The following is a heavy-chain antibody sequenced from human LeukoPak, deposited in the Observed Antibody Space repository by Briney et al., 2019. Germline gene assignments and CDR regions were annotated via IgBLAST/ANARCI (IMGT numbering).Heavy chain of an antibody. J-gene: IGHJ3*02. V-gene: IGHV4-34*01. D-gene: IGHD4-23*01. CDR3: ARVRWFPRAFDI. CDR1: GGSFSNYY. CDR2: INHSGST. Sequence: PSETLSLTCAVYGGSFSNYYWSWIRQPPGKGLGWIEEINHSGSTHYNPSLKSRVTISVDTPKKQFSLKLSSVTAADTAVYYCARVRWFPRAFDIWGQGTMVTVSS.